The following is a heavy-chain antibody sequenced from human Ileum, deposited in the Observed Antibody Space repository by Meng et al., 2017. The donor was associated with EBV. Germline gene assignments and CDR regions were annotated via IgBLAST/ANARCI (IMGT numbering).Heavy chain of an antibody. CDR1: GGSTTERNS. Sequence: QLQESGPGLVRRSGAVSLTCPVAGGSTTERNSCSCVRQPPGQGLEWIGEIYHNGGTNYNPSLKSRVTISVDKSKNEISLKLRSVTAADTAVYYCARWAFIYSYGFDNWGQGTLVTVSS. J-gene: IGHJ4*02. CDR3: ARWAFIYSYGFDN. D-gene: IGHD5-18*01. CDR2: IYHNGGT. V-gene: IGHV4-4*02.